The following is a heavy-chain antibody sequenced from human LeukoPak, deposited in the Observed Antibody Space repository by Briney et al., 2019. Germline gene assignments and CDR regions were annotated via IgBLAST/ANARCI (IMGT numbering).Heavy chain of an antibody. Sequence: AGGSLRLSCAASGFTFSSYWMSWVRQAPGKGLEWVANIKEDGSEKYYVDSVKGRFTIPRDNAKNSLYLQMNSLRAEDTAVYYCARVGSSWYFHFDYWGQGTLVTVSS. CDR2: IKEDGSEK. D-gene: IGHD6-13*01. V-gene: IGHV3-7*01. J-gene: IGHJ4*02. CDR1: GFTFSSYW. CDR3: ARVGSSWYFHFDY.